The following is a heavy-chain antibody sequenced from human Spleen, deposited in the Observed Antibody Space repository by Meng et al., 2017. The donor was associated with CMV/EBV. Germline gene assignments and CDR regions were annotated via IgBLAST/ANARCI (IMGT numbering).Heavy chain of an antibody. J-gene: IGHJ4*02. CDR2: IHPHRGDT. CDR3: ARVPPPIAVAGTTFDY. CDR1: GYTFTAHY. V-gene: IGHV1-2*02. D-gene: IGHD6-19*01. Sequence: ASVKVSCKASGYTFTAHYFHWVRQAPGQGLEWMGWIHPHRGDTNYAQQFQGRVTLTRDTSINTAYMELSRLRSDDTAVYHCARVPPPIAVAGTTFDYWGQGTLVTVSS.